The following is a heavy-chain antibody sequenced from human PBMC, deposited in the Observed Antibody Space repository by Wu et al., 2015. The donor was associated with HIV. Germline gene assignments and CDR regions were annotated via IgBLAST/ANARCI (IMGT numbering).Heavy chain of an antibody. Sequence: QVHLVQSGTEVKKPGSSVKVSCRTSGGTFSNCAITWVRQAPGQGLEWMGRIIPLTGTSNFAQNFQGRVTLSADKPTATIYMELXGLRSEDTAVYYCARGSIKEMTTASYYYYVMDVWAKGPRSPVSS. CDR3: ARGSIKEMTTASYYYYVMDV. J-gene: IGHJ6*02. CDR2: IIPLTGTS. V-gene: IGHV1-69*04. D-gene: IGHD5-24*01. CDR1: GGTFSNCA.